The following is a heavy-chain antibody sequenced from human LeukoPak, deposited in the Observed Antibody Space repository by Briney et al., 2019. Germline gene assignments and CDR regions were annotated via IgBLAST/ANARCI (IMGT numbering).Heavy chain of an antibody. D-gene: IGHD6-19*01. J-gene: IGHJ3*02. CDR2: IYYSGST. CDR3: ASIAVAGTEGAFDI. V-gene: IGHV4-30-4*01. Sequence: SETLSLTCTVSGGSISSGDYYWSWIRQPPGKGLEWIGYIYYSGSTYYNPSLKSRVTISVDTSKNQFSLKLSSVTAADTAVYYCASIAVAGTEGAFDIWGQGTMVTVSS. CDR1: GGSISSGDYY.